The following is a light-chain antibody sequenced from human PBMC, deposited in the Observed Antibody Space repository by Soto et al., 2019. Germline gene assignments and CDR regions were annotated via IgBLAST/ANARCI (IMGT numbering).Light chain of an antibody. CDR1: QSLLHTNGYNY. J-gene: IGKJ5*01. Sequence: DVVMTQSPLSLPVTPGEPASISCRSSQSLLHTNGYNYLDWYLQKPGQSPQLVIYLASNRASGVPDRFSGSGSGTDFTLKISRVEADDVGIYFCMQALQPLTITFGQGTRLEIK. V-gene: IGKV2-28*01. CDR3: MQALQPLTIT. CDR2: LAS.